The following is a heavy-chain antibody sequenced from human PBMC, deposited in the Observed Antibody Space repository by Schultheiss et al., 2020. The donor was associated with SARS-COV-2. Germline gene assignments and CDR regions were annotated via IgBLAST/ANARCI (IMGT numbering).Heavy chain of an antibody. J-gene: IGHJ4*02. V-gene: IGHV4-59*12. D-gene: IGHD1-26*01. CDR3: ARVGTTILYDY. CDR1: GGSISSYY. Sequence: SETLSLTCAVYGGSISSYYWSWIRQPPGKGLEWIGYIYYSGSTYYNPSLKSRVTISVDKSKNQFSLKLSSVTAADTAVYYCARVGTTILYDYWGQGTLVTVSS. CDR2: IYYSGST.